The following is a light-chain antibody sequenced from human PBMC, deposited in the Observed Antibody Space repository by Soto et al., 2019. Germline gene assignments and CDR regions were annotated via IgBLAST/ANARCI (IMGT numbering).Light chain of an antibody. Sequence: QSVLTQPPSASGTPGQRVTISCSGSSSNIGSNTVIWYQQLPGTAPKLLIYSYNQRPSGVPDRFSGSKSGTSASLAISGLQSEDEADYYCAAWDDGLNGVVFGGGTKLTVL. CDR1: SSNIGSNT. V-gene: IGLV1-44*01. CDR3: AAWDDGLNGVV. CDR2: SYN. J-gene: IGLJ2*01.